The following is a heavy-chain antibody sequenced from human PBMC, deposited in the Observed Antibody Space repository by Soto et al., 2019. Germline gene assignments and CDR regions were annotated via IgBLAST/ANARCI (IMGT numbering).Heavy chain of an antibody. D-gene: IGHD6-13*01. CDR2: ISGSGGST. CDR1: GFTFSSYA. J-gene: IGHJ4*02. V-gene: IGHV3-23*01. Sequence: GGSLRLSCAASGFTFSSYAMSWVRQAPWKGLEWVSAISGSGGSTYYADSVKGRFTISRDNSKNTLYLQMNSLRAEDTAVYYCAKENGYSSSWFEFDYWAQGTLVTVSS. CDR3: AKENGYSSSWFEFDY.